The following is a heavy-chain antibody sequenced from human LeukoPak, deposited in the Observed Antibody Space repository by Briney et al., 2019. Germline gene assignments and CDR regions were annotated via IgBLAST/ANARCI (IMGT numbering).Heavy chain of an antibody. Sequence: GGTLRLSCAASGFTFSSYAMSWVRQAPGKGLEWVSAISGSAGSTYYADSVKGRFTIFRDNSKNTLYLQMNSLRAEDTALYYCAELGITMIGGVWGKGTTVTISS. CDR2: ISGSAGST. CDR1: GFTFSSYA. D-gene: IGHD3-10*02. CDR3: AELGITMIGGV. V-gene: IGHV3-23*01. J-gene: IGHJ6*04.